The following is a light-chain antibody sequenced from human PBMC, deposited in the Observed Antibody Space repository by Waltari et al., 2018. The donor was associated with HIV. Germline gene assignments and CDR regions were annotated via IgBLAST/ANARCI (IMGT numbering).Light chain of an antibody. J-gene: IGLJ2*01. CDR3: AAWDDSLNGPV. V-gene: IGLV1-44*01. CDR1: GSNIGSNS. CDR2: SNN. Sequence: QSVLTQSPSASGTPGQRVIISCSGSGSNIGSNSVNWYQQLPGTAPKLLIYSNNERPSGVPDRFSGFKSGTSASLAISGLQSEDEADYHCAAWDDSLNGPVFGGGTKLTVL.